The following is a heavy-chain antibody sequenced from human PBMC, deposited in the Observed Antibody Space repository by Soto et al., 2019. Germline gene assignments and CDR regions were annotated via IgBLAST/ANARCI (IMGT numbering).Heavy chain of an antibody. D-gene: IGHD6-13*01. CDR3: TTDAGYSSSWYRTYYFDY. CDR2: IKSKTDGGTT. V-gene: IGHV3-15*01. CDR1: GFTFSNAW. Sequence: EVQLVESGGGLVKPGGSLKLSCAASGFTFSNAWMSWVRQAPGKGLEWVGRIKSKTDGGTTDYAAPVKGRFTISRDDSKNTLYLQMNSLKTEDTAVYYCTTDAGYSSSWYRTYYFDYWGQGTLVTVSS. J-gene: IGHJ4*02.